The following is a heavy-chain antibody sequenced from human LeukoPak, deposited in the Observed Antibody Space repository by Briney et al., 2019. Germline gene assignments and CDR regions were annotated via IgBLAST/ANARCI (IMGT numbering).Heavy chain of an antibody. J-gene: IGHJ4*02. Sequence: LTGGSLRLSCAASGFTFSSYEMNWVRQAPGKGLEWVSYISSSGSTIYYADSVKGRFTISRDNAKNSLYLQMNSLRAEDTAIYYCATKRAVRGDYWGQGTLVTVSS. CDR2: ISSSGSTI. D-gene: IGHD3-10*01. CDR1: GFTFSSYE. V-gene: IGHV3-48*03. CDR3: ATKRAVRGDY.